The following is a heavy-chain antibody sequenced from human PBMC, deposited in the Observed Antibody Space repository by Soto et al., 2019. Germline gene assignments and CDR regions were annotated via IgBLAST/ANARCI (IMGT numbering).Heavy chain of an antibody. Sequence: GASVKVSSKASGYTFTSYAMHCLRQAPGQRLEWMGWINAGNCNTKYSQKFQGRVTITRDTSASTAYMELSSLRSEDTAVYYCARDGRTTGTTVFSFHYYSYMDVRGKGTTVTVS. V-gene: IGHV1-3*01. CDR3: ARDGRTTGTTVFSFHYYSYMDV. D-gene: IGHD1-1*01. J-gene: IGHJ6*03. CDR1: GYTFTSYA. CDR2: INAGNCNT.